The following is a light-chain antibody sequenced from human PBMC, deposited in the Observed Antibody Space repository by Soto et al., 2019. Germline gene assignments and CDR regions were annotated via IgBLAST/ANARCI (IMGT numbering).Light chain of an antibody. CDR3: QQYDTCSWT. V-gene: IGKV1-5*03. Sequence: DLQMTQSPSTLSASVGDRVTITCRASQSISTCLAWYQQKPGKAPKHLIYKESSLERGVPSRFSGSQSGAEFTLTSSGLQPDDFATYYCQQYDTCSWTFGQGTKVEI. J-gene: IGKJ1*01. CDR1: QSISTC. CDR2: KES.